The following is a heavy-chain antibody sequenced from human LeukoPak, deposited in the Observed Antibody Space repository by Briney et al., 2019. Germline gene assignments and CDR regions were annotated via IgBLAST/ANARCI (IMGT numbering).Heavy chain of an antibody. Sequence: PGGSLRLSCAASGFTFSSYAMSWVRQAPGKGLEWVSAISGSGGSTYYADSVKGRFTISRDNSKNTLYLQMNSLRAEDTAVYYCAKVPAASILYYYYYMDVWGKGTTVTVSS. V-gene: IGHV3-23*01. CDR1: GFTFSSYA. CDR3: AKVPAASILYYYYYMDV. J-gene: IGHJ6*03. D-gene: IGHD2-2*01. CDR2: ISGSGGST.